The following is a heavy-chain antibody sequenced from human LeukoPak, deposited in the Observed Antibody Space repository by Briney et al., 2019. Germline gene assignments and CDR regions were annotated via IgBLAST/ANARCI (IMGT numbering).Heavy chain of an antibody. CDR3: ARNPSVAGDAFDI. J-gene: IGHJ3*02. CDR2: IYYSGST. V-gene: IGHV4-59*01. Sequence: SETLSLTCTVSGGSLSSYYWTWIRQTPGKGLEWIGQIYYSGSTNYNPSLKSRVTISVDTSKNQFSLKVSSVTAADTAVYYCARNPSVAGDAFDIWGQGTMVIVSS. D-gene: IGHD6-19*01. CDR1: GGSLSSYY.